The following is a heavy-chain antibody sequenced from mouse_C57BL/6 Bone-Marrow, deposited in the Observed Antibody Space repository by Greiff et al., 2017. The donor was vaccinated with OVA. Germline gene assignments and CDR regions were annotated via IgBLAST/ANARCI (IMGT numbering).Heavy chain of an antibody. CDR3: ARREDYPFAY. CDR1: GFSLTSYG. V-gene: IGHV2-9*01. Sequence: VQLVESGPGLVAPSQSLSITCTVSGFSLTSYGVDWVRQPPGKGLEWIGVIWGGGGTNYNSALMSRLGISKDNTKSQVFVKMNSLQTDDSAMYCCARREDYPFAYWGQGTLVTVSA. J-gene: IGHJ3*01. CDR2: IWGGGGT. D-gene: IGHD2-4*01.